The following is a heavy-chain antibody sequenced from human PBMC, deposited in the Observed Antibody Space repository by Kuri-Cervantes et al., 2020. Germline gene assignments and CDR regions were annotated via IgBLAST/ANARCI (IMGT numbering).Heavy chain of an antibody. D-gene: IGHD3-22*01. CDR3: ASRGYYYDSSGFRELVDY. V-gene: IGHV3-30*03. CDR1: GFTFSSYG. CDR2: ISYDGSNK. J-gene: IGHJ4*02. Sequence: GGSLRLSCAASGFTFSSYGVHGVRQAPGKGVEWVAVISYDGSNKYCADSVKGLFTITRDNSKNTLYLQMNRLRAEDTAVYYCASRGYYYDSSGFRELVDYWGRGTLVTVSS.